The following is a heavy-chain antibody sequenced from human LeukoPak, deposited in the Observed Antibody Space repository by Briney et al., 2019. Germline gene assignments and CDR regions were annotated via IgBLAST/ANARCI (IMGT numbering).Heavy chain of an antibody. CDR1: GGTFSSYA. V-gene: IGHV1-69*05. CDR3: ARGTPQGGLDI. Sequence: ASVKVSCKASGGTFSSYAISWVRQAPGQGLEWMGGIIPIFGTANYAQNFQGRVTITTNTSISTAYLELSSLRSEDTAVFHCARGTPQGGLDIWGQGTMVTVSS. CDR2: IIPIFGTA. D-gene: IGHD1-26*01. J-gene: IGHJ3*02.